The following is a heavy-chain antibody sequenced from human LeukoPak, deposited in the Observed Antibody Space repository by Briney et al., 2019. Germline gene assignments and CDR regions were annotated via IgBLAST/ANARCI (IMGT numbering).Heavy chain of an antibody. CDR2: ISFVGSNK. J-gene: IGHJ6*03. V-gene: IGHV3-30*03. CDR1: GFTLSGSG. D-gene: IGHD2-21*02. Sequence: GGSRRPSCAASGFTLSGSGMHWGRQGPGKGLWWGAIISFVGSNKDYGDSAKGRFTISRDNSNKTLSLRRDSLRPEDTAVYYWARHPRDFTGIVNYYHMDVWGKGTTVTVSS. CDR3: ARHPRDFTGIVNYYHMDV.